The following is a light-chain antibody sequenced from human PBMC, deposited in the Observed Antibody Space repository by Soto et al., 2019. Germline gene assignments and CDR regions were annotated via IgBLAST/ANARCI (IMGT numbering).Light chain of an antibody. J-gene: IGLJ1*01. Sequence: QSVLTQPASVSGSPGQSITISCTGTSSDVGGYNYVSWYQQHPGKAPKLMIYEVSNRPSGVSNRFSGSKSGNTASLTISGLQAEAEADYYCCSYAGAFTYVFGSGTKVTVL. CDR1: SSDVGGYNY. CDR2: EVS. CDR3: CSYAGAFTYV. V-gene: IGLV2-14*01.